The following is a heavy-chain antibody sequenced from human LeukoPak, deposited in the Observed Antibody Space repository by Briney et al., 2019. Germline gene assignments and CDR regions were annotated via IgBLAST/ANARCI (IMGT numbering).Heavy chain of an antibody. CDR2: ISGSGGST. V-gene: IGHV3-23*01. D-gene: IGHD5-18*01. J-gene: IGHJ4*02. CDR3: AKRGQGYSYGFDY. CDR1: GXTFSSYA. Sequence: GGSLRLSCAASGXTFSSYAMSWVRQAPGKGLEWVSAISGSGGSTYYADSVKGRFTISRDNSKNTLYLQMNSLRAEDTAVYYCAKRGQGYSYGFDYWGQGTLVTVSS.